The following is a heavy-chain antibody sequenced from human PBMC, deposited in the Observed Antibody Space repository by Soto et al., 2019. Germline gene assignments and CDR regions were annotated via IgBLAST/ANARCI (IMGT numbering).Heavy chain of an antibody. CDR1: GFTFSSYG. Sequence: QVQLVESGGGVVQPGRSLRLSCAASGFTFSSYGMHWVRQAPGKGLEWVAVIWYDGSNKYYADSVKGRFTISRDNSKNTLYLQMNSLRAEDTAVYYCARDWPIYIVGDPWGQGTLVTVSS. V-gene: IGHV3-33*01. D-gene: IGHD2-21*01. CDR2: IWYDGSNK. CDR3: ARDWPIYIVGDP. J-gene: IGHJ5*02.